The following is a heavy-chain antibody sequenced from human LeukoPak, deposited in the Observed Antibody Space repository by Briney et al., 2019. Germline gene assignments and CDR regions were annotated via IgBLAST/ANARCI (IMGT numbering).Heavy chain of an antibody. CDR3: ARSYYEYYYDSSGYYRPYFDY. D-gene: IGHD3-22*01. J-gene: IGHJ4*02. V-gene: IGHV3-7*01. Sequence: GGSLRLSCAASGFTFSSYWMSWVRQAPGKGLEWVANIREDGGEKYSVDSVKGRFTISRDNAMNSLYLEMNSLRAEDTAVYYCARSYYEYYYDSSGYYRPYFDYWGQGTLVTVSS. CDR1: GFTFSSYW. CDR2: IREDGGEK.